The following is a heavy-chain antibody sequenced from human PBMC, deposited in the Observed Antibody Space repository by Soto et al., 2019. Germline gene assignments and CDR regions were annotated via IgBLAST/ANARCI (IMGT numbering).Heavy chain of an antibody. J-gene: IGHJ4*02. V-gene: IGHV1-3*01. CDR1: GYTFTSYA. Sequence: QVPLVQSGAEVKKPGASVKVSCKTSGYTFTSYAMHWVRQAPGQRLEWMGWINAGNGNTKYSQKFQGRVTITRDTSASTAYMELSSLRSEDTAVYYCARDGWRSGYYDYWGQGTLVTVSS. CDR3: ARDGWRSGYYDY. D-gene: IGHD3-22*01. CDR2: INAGNGNT.